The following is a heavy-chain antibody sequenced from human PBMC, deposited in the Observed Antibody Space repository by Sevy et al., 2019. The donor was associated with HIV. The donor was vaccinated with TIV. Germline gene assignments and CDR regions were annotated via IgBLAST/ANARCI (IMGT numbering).Heavy chain of an antibody. J-gene: IGHJ4*02. CDR2: ISYDGSNK. Sequence: GGSLRLSCAASGFTFSKYAMYWVRQAPGKGLEWMAVISYDGSNKQYADSVEGRFTISRDNSKNTLYLQMNSLRAEDTAVYYCATDSFGVMITDYFDYWGQGTLVTVSS. V-gene: IGHV3-30*04. D-gene: IGHD3-3*01. CDR3: ATDSFGVMITDYFDY. CDR1: GFTFSKYA.